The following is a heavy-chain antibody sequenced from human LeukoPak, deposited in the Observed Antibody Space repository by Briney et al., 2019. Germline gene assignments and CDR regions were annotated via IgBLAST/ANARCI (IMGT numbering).Heavy chain of an antibody. Sequence: GGSLRLSCVASGFTVSNNYMNWVRQAPGKGLEWVSVMYSGDSTYYADSVKGRFIISRDNSKNTLYLQMNSLRAEDTAVYYCARDPVGAIGYGMDVWGQGTTVTVSS. CDR2: MYSGDST. CDR3: ARDPVGAIGYGMDV. J-gene: IGHJ6*02. CDR1: GFTVSNNY. V-gene: IGHV3-66*01. D-gene: IGHD1-26*01.